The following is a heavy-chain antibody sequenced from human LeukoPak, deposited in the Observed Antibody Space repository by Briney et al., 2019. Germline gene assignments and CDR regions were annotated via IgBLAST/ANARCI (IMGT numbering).Heavy chain of an antibody. Sequence: GASVKVSCKASGYTFTSYGISWVRQAPGQGLEWMGWISAYNGNTNYAQKLQGRVTITRDTSASTAYMELSSLRSEDTAAYFCARVMYFYGSGSYMDWGQGTRVTVSS. CDR1: GYTFTSYG. V-gene: IGHV1-18*04. D-gene: IGHD3-10*01. J-gene: IGHJ4*02. CDR2: ISAYNGNT. CDR3: ARVMYFYGSGSYMD.